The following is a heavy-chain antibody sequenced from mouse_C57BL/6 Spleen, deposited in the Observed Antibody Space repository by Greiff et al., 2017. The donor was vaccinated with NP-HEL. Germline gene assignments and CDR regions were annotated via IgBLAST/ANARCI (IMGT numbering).Heavy chain of an antibody. D-gene: IGHD2-5*01. Sequence: VQLKQSGPELVKPGASVKIPCKASGYTFTDYNMDWVKQSHGKSLEWIGDINPNNGGTIYNQKFKGKATLTVDKSSSTAYMELRSLTSEDTAVYYCARMRDSYYSNYNAMDYWGQGTSVTVSS. V-gene: IGHV1-18*01. CDR1: GYTFTDYN. J-gene: IGHJ4*01. CDR2: INPNNGGT. CDR3: ARMRDSYYSNYNAMDY.